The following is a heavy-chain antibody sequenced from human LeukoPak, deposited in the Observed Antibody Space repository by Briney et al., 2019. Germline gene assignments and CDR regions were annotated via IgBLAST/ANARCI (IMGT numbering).Heavy chain of an antibody. V-gene: IGHV1-69*05. CDR1: GGTFSSYA. D-gene: IGHD1-7*01. J-gene: IGHJ1*01. Sequence: ASVNVSCKASGGTFSSYAISWVRQAPGQGLEWMGGIIPIFGTANYAQKFQGRVTITTDESTSTAYMELSSLRSEDTAVYYCARDGNYAYFQHWGQGTLVTVSS. CDR2: IIPIFGTA. CDR3: ARDGNYAYFQH.